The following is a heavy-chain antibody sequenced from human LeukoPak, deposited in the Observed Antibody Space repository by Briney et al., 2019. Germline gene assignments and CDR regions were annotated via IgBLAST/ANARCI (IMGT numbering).Heavy chain of an antibody. Sequence: PSETLSLTCTVSGGSISSYYWSWIRQPPGKGLEWIWYIYYSGSTNYNPSLKSRVTISVDTSKNQFSLKLSSVTAADTAVYYCARQGGFGEFAYYYYYMDVWGKGTTVTVSS. CDR2: IYYSGST. J-gene: IGHJ6*03. D-gene: IGHD3-10*01. CDR3: ARQGGFGEFAYYYYYMDV. V-gene: IGHV4-59*08. CDR1: GGSISSYY.